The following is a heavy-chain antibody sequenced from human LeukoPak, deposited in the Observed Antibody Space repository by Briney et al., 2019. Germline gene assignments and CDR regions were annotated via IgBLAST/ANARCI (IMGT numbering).Heavy chain of an antibody. Sequence: ASVKVSCKASGGTFSSYAISWVRQAPGQGLEWMGGIIPIFGTANYAQKFQGRVTITTDESTSTAYMELSSLRSEDTAVYYCAGDKQDYGGNPAGAFDIWGQGTMVTVSS. D-gene: IGHD4-23*01. CDR3: AGDKQDYGGNPAGAFDI. J-gene: IGHJ3*02. CDR2: IIPIFGTA. V-gene: IGHV1-69*05. CDR1: GGTFSSYA.